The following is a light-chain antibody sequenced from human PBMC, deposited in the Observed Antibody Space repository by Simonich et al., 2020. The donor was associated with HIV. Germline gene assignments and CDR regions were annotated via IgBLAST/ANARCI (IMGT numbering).Light chain of an antibody. J-gene: IGKJ1*01. CDR2: WAS. CDR1: RSVLYRSNNTNY. CDR3: HQYSSTPQT. V-gene: IGKV4-1*01. Sequence: DIVMTQSPDSLAVSLGERATINCKSSRSVLYRSNNTNYLAWYQQKPGQPPKLLIYWASTRESGVPERFSGSGSGTDFPLTISSLQAEDVAVYYCHQYSSTPQTFGQGTKVEIK.